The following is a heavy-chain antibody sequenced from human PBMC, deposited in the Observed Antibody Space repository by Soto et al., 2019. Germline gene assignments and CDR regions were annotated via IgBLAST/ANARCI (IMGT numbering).Heavy chain of an antibody. D-gene: IGHD3-22*01. Sequence: ASVKVSCKASGGTFSSYAISWVRQATGQGLEWMGWMNPNSGNTGYAQKFQGRVTMTRNTSISTAYMELSSLRSEDTAVYYCARGQPYYYDSSGYYRNWFDSWGQG. CDR1: GGTFSSYA. CDR2: MNPNSGNT. J-gene: IGHJ5*02. V-gene: IGHV1-8*02. CDR3: ARGQPYYYDSSGYYRNWFDS.